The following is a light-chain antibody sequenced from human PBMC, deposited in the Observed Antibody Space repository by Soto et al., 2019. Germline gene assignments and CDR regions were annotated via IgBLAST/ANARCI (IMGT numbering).Light chain of an antibody. Sequence: QSALTQPASVSGSPGQSITISCTGASSDVGDYNYVSWYQEHPGQVPKLIIFEVTTRPSGVSDRFSGSRSGNTASLTISGLQAEDEADYYCLSHTGSMTLFGGGTKLTVL. CDR2: EVT. CDR1: SSDVGDYNY. CDR3: LSHTGSMTL. V-gene: IGLV2-14*01. J-gene: IGLJ3*02.